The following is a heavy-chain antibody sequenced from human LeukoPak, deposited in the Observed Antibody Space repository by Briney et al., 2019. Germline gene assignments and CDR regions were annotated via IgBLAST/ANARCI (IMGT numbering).Heavy chain of an antibody. J-gene: IGHJ6*02. D-gene: IGHD2-2*01. Sequence: PSETLSLTCTVSGGSISNGDYYWSWIRQPPGKGLEWIGYIYYSGHPYYNPSLKSRVTISVDTSKNQFSLKLSSVTAADTAVFYCARGYCGSASCSVSTFYYGMDVWGQGTTVTVSS. V-gene: IGHV4-30-4*01. CDR2: IYYSGHP. CDR1: GGSISNGDYY. CDR3: ARGYCGSASCSVSTFYYGMDV.